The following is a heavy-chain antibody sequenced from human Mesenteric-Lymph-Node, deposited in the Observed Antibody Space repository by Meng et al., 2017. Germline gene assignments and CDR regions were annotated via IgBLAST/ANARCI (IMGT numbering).Heavy chain of an antibody. CDR2: ISVVVLNV. V-gene: IGHV3-30*01. CDR3: VRERGSSGRAWWFDP. Sequence: VESVVGLVQPGGPRLLSCEVSGNCPSSSVLDGVRRVPGSGPEWLALISVVVLNVDAPDSVRDRFTSFIVTSKNTVYLQMNNLKNEDAAVYHRVRERGSSGRAWWFDPWGQGTLVTVSS. J-gene: IGHJ5*02. CDR1: GNCPSSSV. D-gene: IGHD6-19*01.